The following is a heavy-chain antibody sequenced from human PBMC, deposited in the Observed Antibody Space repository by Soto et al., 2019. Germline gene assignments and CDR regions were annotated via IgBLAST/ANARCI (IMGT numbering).Heavy chain of an antibody. CDR3: AREPNHAY. CDR1: GFTFSNYW. V-gene: IGHV3-7*01. Sequence: EVQLVESGGGFVQPGGSLRLSCAASGFTFSNYWMAWVRQAPGKGLEWMANIKQDGSEKYYVDSGKGRFTISRDNAKNSLYLQMNSLRAQDTAVYYCAREPNHAYWGQGTLVIVSS. CDR2: IKQDGSEK. J-gene: IGHJ4*02.